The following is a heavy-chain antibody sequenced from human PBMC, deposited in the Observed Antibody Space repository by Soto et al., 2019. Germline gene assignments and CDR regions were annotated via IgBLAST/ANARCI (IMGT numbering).Heavy chain of an antibody. CDR2: ISSSSSTI. J-gene: IGHJ5*02. CDR3: ARGITMVRGVTGNWFDP. CDR1: GFTFSSYS. V-gene: IGHV3-48*01. D-gene: IGHD3-10*01. Sequence: EVQLVEAGGVLVQPGGSLRLSCAASGFTFSSYSMNWVRQAPGKGLEWVSYISSSSSTIYYADSVKGRITISRDNAKNSLYLQMNSLRAEDTAVYNCARGITMVRGVTGNWFDPWGQGTLVTVSS.